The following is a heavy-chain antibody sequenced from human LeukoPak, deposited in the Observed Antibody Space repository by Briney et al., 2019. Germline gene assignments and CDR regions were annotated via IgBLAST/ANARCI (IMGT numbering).Heavy chain of an antibody. CDR1: GYTFTSYD. Sequence: GASVKVSCKASGYTFTSYDINWVRQATGQGLEWMGWMNPNSGNTGYAQKFQGRVTMIRNTSISTAYMELSSLRSEDTAVYYCARARSYRYCSGGSCYSKYNWFDPWGQGTLVTVSS. D-gene: IGHD2-15*01. V-gene: IGHV1-8*01. CDR3: ARARSYRYCSGGSCYSKYNWFDP. J-gene: IGHJ5*02. CDR2: MNPNSGNT.